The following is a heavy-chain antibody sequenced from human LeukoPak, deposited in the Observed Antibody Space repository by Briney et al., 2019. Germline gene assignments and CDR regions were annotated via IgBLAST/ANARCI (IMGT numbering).Heavy chain of an antibody. Sequence: PSETLSLTCTVSGASVSSFYWNWIRQPPGKGLEWIGSMYYSGTTNYDHSFKSRVTISLDTSKNEFSLRLKSLTAADTAVYYCAGQVGARIRYYYTSGLDVWGQGTTVAVSS. V-gene: IGHV4-59*02. CDR2: MYYSGTT. D-gene: IGHD1-26*01. CDR1: GASVSSFY. CDR3: AGQVGARIRYYYTSGLDV. J-gene: IGHJ6*02.